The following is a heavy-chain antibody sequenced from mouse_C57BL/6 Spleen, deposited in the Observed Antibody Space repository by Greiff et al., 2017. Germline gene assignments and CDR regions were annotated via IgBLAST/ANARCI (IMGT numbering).Heavy chain of an antibody. J-gene: IGHJ1*03. CDR1: GYTFTSYW. CDR3: ARDYGSRRGYFDV. Sequence: QVQLQQPGAELVKPGASVKLSCKASGYTFTSYWMHWVKQRPGQGLEWIGMIHPNSGSTNYNEKFKSKATLTVDKSSSTAYMQLSSLTSEDSAVYYCARDYGSRRGYFDVWGTGTTVTVSS. V-gene: IGHV1-64*01. CDR2: IHPNSGST. D-gene: IGHD1-1*01.